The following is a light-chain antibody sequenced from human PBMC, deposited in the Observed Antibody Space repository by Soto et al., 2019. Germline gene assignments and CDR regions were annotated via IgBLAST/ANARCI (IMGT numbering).Light chain of an antibody. Sequence: EIVFTQSPATLSVSPGERTTLSCRASQSIDSALAWYQQKVGQTPRLLIHGASTRQSGVAARFSGSGSGTEFTLTISSLQPEDFAAYYCQQHHDCPRTFGQGTRLEI. J-gene: IGKJ5*01. CDR1: QSIDSA. CDR2: GAS. CDR3: QQHHDCPRT. V-gene: IGKV3D-15*01.